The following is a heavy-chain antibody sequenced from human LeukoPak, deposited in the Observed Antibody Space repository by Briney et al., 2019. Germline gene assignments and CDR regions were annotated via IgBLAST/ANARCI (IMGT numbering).Heavy chain of an antibody. CDR3: ARVTGGPYDY. J-gene: IGHJ4*02. Sequence: ASVKVSCKTSEYTFTGYYMHWVRQAPGQGLEWMGWINPNSGDTNYAQKFQGSVTMTRDTSISTAYMELSRLRSDDTAVYYCARVTGGPYDYWGQGTLVTVSS. CDR1: EYTFTGYY. D-gene: IGHD3-16*01. CDR2: INPNSGDT. V-gene: IGHV1-2*02.